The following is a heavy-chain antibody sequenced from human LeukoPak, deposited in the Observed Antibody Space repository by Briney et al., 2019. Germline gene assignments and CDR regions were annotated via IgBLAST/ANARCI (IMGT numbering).Heavy chain of an antibody. J-gene: IGHJ6*03. D-gene: IGHD4-17*01. CDR1: GFTFSSYG. CDR3: AKPWSYGDYPGYYYYYMDV. Sequence: GGSLRLSCAASGFTFSSYGMHWVRQAPGKGLEWVAFIRYDGSNKYYADSVKGRFAISRDNSKNTLYLQMNSLRAEDTAVYYCAKPWSYGDYPGYYYYYMDVWGKGTTVTVSS. V-gene: IGHV3-30*02. CDR2: IRYDGSNK.